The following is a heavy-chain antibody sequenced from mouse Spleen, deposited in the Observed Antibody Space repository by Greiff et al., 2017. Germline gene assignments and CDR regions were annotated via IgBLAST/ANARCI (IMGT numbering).Heavy chain of an antibody. Sequence: VQLQQPGAELVKPGASVKMSCKASGYTFTSYWITWVKQRPGQGLEWIGDIYPGSGSTNYNEKFKSKATLTVDTSSSTAYMQLSSLTSEDSAVYYCARRGSRAPWFAYWGQGTLVTVSA. V-gene: IGHV1-55*01. J-gene: IGHJ3*01. CDR1: GYTFTSYW. CDR3: ARRGSRAPWFAY. CDR2: IYPGSGST. D-gene: IGHD3-1*01.